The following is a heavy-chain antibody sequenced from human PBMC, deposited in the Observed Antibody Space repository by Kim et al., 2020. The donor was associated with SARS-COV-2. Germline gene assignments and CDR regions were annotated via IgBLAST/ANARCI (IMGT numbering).Heavy chain of an antibody. CDR1: GFTFSSYG. Sequence: GGSLRLSCAASGFTFSSYGMHWVRQAPGKGLEWVAVIWYDGSNKYYADSVKGRFTISRDNSKNTLYLQMNSLRAEDTAVYYCARDGPSMVRGPFDYWGQGTLVTVSS. CDR3: ARDGPSMVRGPFDY. V-gene: IGHV3-33*08. J-gene: IGHJ4*02. CDR2: IWYDGSNK. D-gene: IGHD3-10*01.